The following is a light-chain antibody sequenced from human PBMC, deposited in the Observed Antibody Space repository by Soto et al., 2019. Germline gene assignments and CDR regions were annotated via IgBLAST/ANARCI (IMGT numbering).Light chain of an antibody. CDR1: QRVSNN. CDR2: DAS. V-gene: IGKV3-15*01. J-gene: IGKJ1*01. Sequence: ILMTQSPATLSVSPGERATLSCRASQRVSNNLAWYQQKPGQAPRLLIYDASTRATGIPARFSGSGSGTEFTLTISGLQSEDFAVYYCQQYNIWPPWTFGQGTKVELK. CDR3: QQYNIWPPWT.